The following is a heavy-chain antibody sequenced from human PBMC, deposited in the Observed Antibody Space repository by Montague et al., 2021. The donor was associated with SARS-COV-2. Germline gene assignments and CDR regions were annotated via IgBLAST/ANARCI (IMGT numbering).Heavy chain of an antibody. CDR2: IYYSGST. CDR1: GGSISSYY. V-gene: IGHV4-59*13. CDR3: ARGSYEILRYGMDV. J-gene: IGHJ6*02. D-gene: IGHD3-9*01. Sequence: SETLSLTCTVSGGSISSYYWSWIRQPPGKGLEWIGYIYYSGSTNYNPSLKSRITISLGTSKNQFSLKLSSVTAADTAAYYCARGSYEILRYGMDVWGQGTTVTVSS.